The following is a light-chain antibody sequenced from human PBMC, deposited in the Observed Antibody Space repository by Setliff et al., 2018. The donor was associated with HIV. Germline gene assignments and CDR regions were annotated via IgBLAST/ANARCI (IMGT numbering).Light chain of an antibody. CDR1: SSDVGGYNY. CDR2: EVS. J-gene: IGLJ1*01. Sequence: QSVLPQPASVSGSPGQSITISCTGTSSDVGGYNYVSWYQQHPGKAPKLMIYEVSNRPSGVSNRFSDSKSAYTASLTISGLQAEDEADYYCCSYTSSNTHVFGTGTKVTVL. CDR3: CSYTSSNTHV. V-gene: IGLV2-14*01.